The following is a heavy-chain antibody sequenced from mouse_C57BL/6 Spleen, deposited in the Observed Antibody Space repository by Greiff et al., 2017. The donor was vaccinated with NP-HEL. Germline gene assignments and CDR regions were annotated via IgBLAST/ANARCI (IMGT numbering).Heavy chain of an antibody. J-gene: IGHJ3*01. CDR1: GFTFSSYA. D-gene: IGHD2-1*01. Sequence: EVKLMESGGGLVKPGGSLKLSCAASGFTFSSYAMSWVRQTPEKRLEWVATISDGGSYTYYPDNVKGRFTISRDNAKNNLYLQMSHLKSEDTAMYYCARGGNYVGDWFAYWGQGTLVTVSA. CDR2: ISDGGSYT. V-gene: IGHV5-4*03. CDR3: ARGGNYVGDWFAY.